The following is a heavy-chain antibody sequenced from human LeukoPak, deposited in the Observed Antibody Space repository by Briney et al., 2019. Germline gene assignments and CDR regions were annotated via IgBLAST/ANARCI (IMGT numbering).Heavy chain of an antibody. V-gene: IGHV3-7*01. CDR3: ARSDGYGLVGI. Sequence: GGSLRLSCATSGFIFSNYWMSWVRQAPGKGLEWVANIKQDGSETYYVDSVKGRFTISRDDAKNSLYLQMNSLRAEDTAVYYCARSDGYGLVGIWGQGTMVTVSS. CDR2: IKQDGSET. D-gene: IGHD3-10*01. J-gene: IGHJ3*02. CDR1: GFIFSNYW.